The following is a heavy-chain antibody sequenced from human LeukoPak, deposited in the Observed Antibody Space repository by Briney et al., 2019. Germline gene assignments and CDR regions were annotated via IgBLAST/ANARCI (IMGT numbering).Heavy chain of an antibody. CDR3: AREHPHFGELWNDY. CDR1: GFTFSSYG. Sequence: ASVKVSCKASGFTFSSYGISWVRQAPGQGLEWMGWISSSSGNTDYAQKFQGRVTMTTDKSTSTAYMELRSLRSDDTAMYYCAREHPHFGELWNDYWGQGTPVTVSS. J-gene: IGHJ4*02. CDR2: ISSSSGNT. V-gene: IGHV1-18*01. D-gene: IGHD3-10*01.